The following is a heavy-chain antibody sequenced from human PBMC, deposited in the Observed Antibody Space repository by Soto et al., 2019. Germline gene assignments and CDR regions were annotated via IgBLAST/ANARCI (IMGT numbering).Heavy chain of an antibody. V-gene: IGHV4-39*01. CDR1: GGSISSSSYY. Sequence: QLQLQESGPGLVKPSETLSLTCTVSGGSISSSSYYWGWIRQPPGKGLEWIGSIYYSGSTYYNPSLKSRVTISVDTSKNQFSLKLSSVTAADTAVYYCANKIYGSGDNNGFDPWGQGTLVTVSS. CDR3: ANKIYGSGDNNGFDP. J-gene: IGHJ5*02. D-gene: IGHD3-10*01. CDR2: IYYSGST.